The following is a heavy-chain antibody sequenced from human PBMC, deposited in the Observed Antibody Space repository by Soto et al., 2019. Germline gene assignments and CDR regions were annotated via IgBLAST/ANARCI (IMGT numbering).Heavy chain of an antibody. V-gene: IGHV1-3*01. CDR1: GYTFTSYA. J-gene: IGHJ5*02. Sequence: ASVKVSCKASGYTFTSYAMHWVRQAPGQRLEWMGWINAGNGNTKYSQKFQGRVTITRVTSASTAYMELSSLRSEDTAVYYCAREVVAASGPGFDPWGQGTLVTVSS. D-gene: IGHD2-15*01. CDR2: INAGNGNT. CDR3: AREVVAASGPGFDP.